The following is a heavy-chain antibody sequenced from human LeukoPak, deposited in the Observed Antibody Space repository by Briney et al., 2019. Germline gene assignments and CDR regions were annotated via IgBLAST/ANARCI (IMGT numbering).Heavy chain of an antibody. Sequence: PGESLKISRKGSGYNFMTYWYAWVRQMPGKGVEWVGIIYPGDSDSRYSPSFQGKVTISVDKSISTAYLQWSSLKASDTAIYYCARRGYCSGNNCHSHGFDLWGQGTMVTVSS. CDR1: GYNFMTYW. V-gene: IGHV5-51*01. D-gene: IGHD2-15*01. CDR3: ARRGYCSGNNCHSHGFDL. J-gene: IGHJ3*01. CDR2: IYPGDSDS.